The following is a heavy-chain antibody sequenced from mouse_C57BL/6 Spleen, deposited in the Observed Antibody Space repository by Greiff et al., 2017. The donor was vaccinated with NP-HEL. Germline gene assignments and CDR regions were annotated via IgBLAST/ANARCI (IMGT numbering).Heavy chain of an antibody. Sequence: QVQLQQPGAELVKPGASVKLSCKASGYTFTSYWMHWVKQRPGQGLEWIGMIHPNSGSTNYNEKFKSKATLTVDKSSSTAYMQLSSLTSEDSAVYYCARRGDSSWYFDGWGTGTTVTVSS. J-gene: IGHJ1*03. CDR3: ARRGDSSWYFDG. D-gene: IGHD1-3*01. CDR2: IHPNSGST. V-gene: IGHV1-64*01. CDR1: GYTFTSYW.